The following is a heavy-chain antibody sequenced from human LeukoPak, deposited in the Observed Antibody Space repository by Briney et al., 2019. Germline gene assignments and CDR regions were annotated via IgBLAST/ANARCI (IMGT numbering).Heavy chain of an antibody. CDR2: IIPLFGTA. V-gene: IGHV1-69*01. D-gene: IGHD2-2*02. CDR3: ARKHCSSTSCYTAYYFDY. Sequence: SVKVSCKASGGTFSNYAINWVRQAPGQGLEWMGGIIPLFGTANYAQKFQGRVTISADESTSTAYMELSSLRSEDTAVYYCARKHCSSTSCYTAYYFDYWGQGTLVTVSS. J-gene: IGHJ4*02. CDR1: GGTFSNYA.